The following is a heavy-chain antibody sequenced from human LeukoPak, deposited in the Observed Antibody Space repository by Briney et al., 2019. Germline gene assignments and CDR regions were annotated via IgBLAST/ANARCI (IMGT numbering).Heavy chain of an antibody. V-gene: IGHV3-49*04. CDR2: IRSKAYGGTT. J-gene: IGHJ4*02. CDR1: GFTFGDYA. CDR3: TRDPYYYDSSGYYYERCFDY. D-gene: IGHD3-22*01. Sequence: GGSLRLSCTASGFTFGDYAMSWVRQAPGKGLEWVGFIRSKAYGGTTEYAASVKGRFTISRDDSKSIAYLQVNSLKTEDTAVYYCTRDPYYYDSSGYYYERCFDYWGQGTLVTVSS.